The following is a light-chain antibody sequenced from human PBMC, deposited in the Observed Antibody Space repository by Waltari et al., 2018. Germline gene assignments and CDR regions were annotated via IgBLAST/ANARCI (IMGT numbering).Light chain of an antibody. CDR3: SSYAGSNNLV. V-gene: IGLV2-14*02. Sequence: QSALTQPASVSGSPGQSITISCTGSSSDIGSYNLVSWYQQHPGRAPRLMIYEVNKRPSGVSNRFSGSKSGNTASLTVSGLQAEDEADYYCSSYAGSNNLVFGTGTKVTVL. J-gene: IGLJ1*01. CDR2: EVN. CDR1: SSDIGSYNL.